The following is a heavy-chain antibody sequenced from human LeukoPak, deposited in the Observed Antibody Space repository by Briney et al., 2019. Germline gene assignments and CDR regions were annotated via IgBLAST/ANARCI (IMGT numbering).Heavy chain of an antibody. CDR1: GGSISTYY. Sequence: SETLSLTCTVSGGSISTYYWNWIRQPPGKGLEWIGYIYHSGSTNYNPSLQSRVTISVDTSKNQFSLNLTSVTAADTAVYYCARGGAARLHFQNWGQGTLVTVSS. J-gene: IGHJ1*01. D-gene: IGHD6-6*01. CDR3: ARGGAARLHFQN. V-gene: IGHV4-59*01. CDR2: IYHSGST.